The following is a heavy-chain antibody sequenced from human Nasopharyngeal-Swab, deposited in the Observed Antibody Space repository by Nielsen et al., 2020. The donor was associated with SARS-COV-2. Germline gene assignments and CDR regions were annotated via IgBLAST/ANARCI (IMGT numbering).Heavy chain of an antibody. Sequence: SETLSLTCTVSGGSISSYYWSWIRQPPGKGLEWIGYIYYSGSTNYNPSLKSRVTISVDTSRNQFSLKLSSVTAADTAMYYCARASAGYFDLWGRGTLVTVSS. CDR3: ARASAGYFDL. J-gene: IGHJ2*01. CDR2: IYYSGST. V-gene: IGHV4-59*01. CDR1: GGSISSYY.